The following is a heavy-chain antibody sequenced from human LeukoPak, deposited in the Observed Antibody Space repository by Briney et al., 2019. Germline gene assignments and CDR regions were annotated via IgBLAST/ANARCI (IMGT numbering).Heavy chain of an antibody. D-gene: IGHD3-22*01. V-gene: IGHV3-30*04. Sequence: PGGSLRLSCAASGFTFSSYAMHWVRQAPGKGLEWVAVISYDGTNKYYADSVKGRFTISRDNSKNTLYLQMNSLRAEDTAMYYCAKDSAYYYDSSGYCYDWGQGTLVTVSS. CDR3: AKDSAYYYDSSGYCYD. CDR1: GFTFSSYA. J-gene: IGHJ4*02. CDR2: ISYDGTNK.